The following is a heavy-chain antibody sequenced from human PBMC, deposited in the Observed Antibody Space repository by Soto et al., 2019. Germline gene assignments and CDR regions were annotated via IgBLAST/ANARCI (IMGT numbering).Heavy chain of an antibody. V-gene: IGHV1-69*13. CDR2: IIPIFGTA. CDR3: ARGERGADYYDSSGYYYDYDY. CDR1: GGTFSSYA. D-gene: IGHD3-22*01. J-gene: IGHJ4*02. Sequence: SVKVSCKASGGTFSSYAIIWVRQAPGQGLEWMGGIIPIFGTANYAQKFQGRVTITADESTSTAYMELSSLRSEDTAVYYCARGERGADYYDSSGYYYDYDYWGQGTLVTVSS.